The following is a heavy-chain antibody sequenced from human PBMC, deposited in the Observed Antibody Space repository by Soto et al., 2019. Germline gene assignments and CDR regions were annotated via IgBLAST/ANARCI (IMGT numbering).Heavy chain of an antibody. V-gene: IGHV3-30-3*01. Sequence: QVQLVESGGGVVQPGTSLRLSCAASGFIFNNYAMFWIRQAPGKGLEWVALISYDGSNAFYSDAVKGRFTVSRDKSKKTVFLLVHALRTDDKAVYWCARNLAIVGTARDNWPGPWGQGTRVTVSA. D-gene: IGHD2-2*03. CDR3: ARNLAIVGTARDNWPGP. CDR2: ISYDGSNA. CDR1: GFIFNNYA. J-gene: IGHJ5*02.